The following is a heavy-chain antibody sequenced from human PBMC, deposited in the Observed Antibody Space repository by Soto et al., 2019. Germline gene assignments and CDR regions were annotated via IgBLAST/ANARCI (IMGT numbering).Heavy chain of an antibody. CDR1: GFTFSSYS. CDR3: AKKVNSGPGSQYFDY. V-gene: IGHV3-23*01. D-gene: IGHD3-10*01. Sequence: VGSLRLSCAASGFTFSSYSMSWVRQAPGKGLEWVSGFRSSGDGGTTYYADSVKGRFTISRDNSKNTLFLQMNSLRPEDTAIYYCAKKVNSGPGSQYFDYWGQGTLVTVSS. J-gene: IGHJ4*02. CDR2: FRSSGDGGTT.